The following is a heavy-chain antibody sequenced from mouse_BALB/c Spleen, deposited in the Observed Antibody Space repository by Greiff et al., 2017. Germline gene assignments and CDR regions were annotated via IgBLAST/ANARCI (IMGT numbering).Heavy chain of an antibody. J-gene: IGHJ4*01. V-gene: IGHV5-6-4*01. CDR1: GFTFSSYT. Sequence: EVKLMESGGGLVKPGGSLKLSCAASGFTFSSYTMSWVRQTPEKRLEWVATISSGGSYTYYPDSVKGRFTISRDNAKNNLYLQMSSLKSEDTAMYYCKRDGRTGDAMDDWGQGTSVTVSS. CDR2: ISSGGSYT. CDR3: KRDGRTGDAMDD. D-gene: IGHD3-3*01.